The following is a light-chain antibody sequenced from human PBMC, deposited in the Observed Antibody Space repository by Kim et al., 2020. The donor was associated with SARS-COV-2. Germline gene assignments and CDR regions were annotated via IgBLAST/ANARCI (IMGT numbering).Light chain of an antibody. Sequence: QSITISCTGTSSDVGGYNYVSWYQQHPGKAPKLMIYDVSKRPSGVSNRFSGSKSGNTASLTISGLQAEDEADYYCSSYTSSSTPGFGGGTQLTVL. CDR1: SSDVGGYNY. J-gene: IGLJ3*02. CDR3: SSYTSSSTPG. V-gene: IGLV2-14*04. CDR2: DVS.